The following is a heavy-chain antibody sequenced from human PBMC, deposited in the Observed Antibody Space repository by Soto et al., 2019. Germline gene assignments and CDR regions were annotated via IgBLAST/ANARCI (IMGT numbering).Heavy chain of an antibody. CDR2: IWYDGSNK. D-gene: IGHD3-10*01. V-gene: IGHV3-33*01. CDR3: ARGGWYYYGSGESHPDAFDI. CDR1: GFTFSIYG. Sequence: SLRLACAASGFTFSIYGMHWVRQAPGKGLEWVAVIWYDGSNKYYADSVKGRFTISRDNSKNTLYLQMNSLRAEDTAVYYCARGGWYYYGSGESHPDAFDIWGQGT. J-gene: IGHJ3*02.